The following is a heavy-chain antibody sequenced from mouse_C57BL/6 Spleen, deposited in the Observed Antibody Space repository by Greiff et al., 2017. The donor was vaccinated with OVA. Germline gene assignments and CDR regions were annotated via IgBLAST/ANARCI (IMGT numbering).Heavy chain of an antibody. CDR2: IYPGSGST. D-gene: IGHD1-3*01. CDR1: GYTFTSYW. J-gene: IGHJ3*01. V-gene: IGHV1-55*01. CDR3: ARKTRAY. Sequence: VQLQQSGAELVKPGASVKMSCKASGYTFTSYWITWVKQRPGQGLEWIGDIYPGSGSTNYNEKYKSKATLTVDTSSSTAYMQLSSLTSEDSAVYYCARKTRAYWGQGTLVTVSA.